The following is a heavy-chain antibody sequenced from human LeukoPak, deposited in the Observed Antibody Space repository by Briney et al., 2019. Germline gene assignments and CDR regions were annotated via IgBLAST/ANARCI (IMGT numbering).Heavy chain of an antibody. J-gene: IGHJ3*02. CDR2: IYYSGST. CDR3: ARRRVGYAFDI. Sequence: SETLSLTCAVYGGSFNGYYWGWIRQPPGKGLEWIGSIYYSGSTYYNPSLKSRVTISVDTSKNQFSLKLSSVTAADTAVYYCARRRVGYAFDIWGQGTMVTVSS. CDR1: GGSFNGYY. V-gene: IGHV4-39*01. D-gene: IGHD3-10*01.